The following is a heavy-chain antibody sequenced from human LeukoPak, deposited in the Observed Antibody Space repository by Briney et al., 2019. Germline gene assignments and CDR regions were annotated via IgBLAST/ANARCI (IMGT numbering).Heavy chain of an antibody. CDR1: GFTFSSYS. D-gene: IGHD3-3*01. V-gene: IGHV3-21*01. J-gene: IGHJ4*02. CDR3: ARVLFWSGYYTDY. CDR2: ISSSSSYI. Sequence: PGGSLRLSCADSGFTFSSYSMNWVRQAPGKGLEWVSSISSSSSYIYYADSVKGRFTTSRDNAKNSLYLQMNSLRAEDTAVYYCARVLFWSGYYTDYWDQGTLVTVSS.